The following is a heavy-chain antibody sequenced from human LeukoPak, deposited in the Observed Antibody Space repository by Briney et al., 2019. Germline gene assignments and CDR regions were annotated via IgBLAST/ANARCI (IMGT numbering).Heavy chain of an antibody. J-gene: IGHJ4*02. V-gene: IGHV3-30-3*01. CDR3: ARMARDYGGNLYYFDY. D-gene: IGHD4-23*01. Sequence: GGSLRLSCAASGFTFSSYWMSWVRQAPGKGLEWVAVISYDGSNKYYADSVKGRFTISRDNSKNTLYLQMNSLRAEDTAVYYCARMARDYGGNLYYFDYWGQGTLVTVSS. CDR2: ISYDGSNK. CDR1: GFTFSSYW.